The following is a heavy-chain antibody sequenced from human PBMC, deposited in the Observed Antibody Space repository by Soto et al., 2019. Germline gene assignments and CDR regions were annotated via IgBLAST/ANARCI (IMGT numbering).Heavy chain of an antibody. J-gene: IGHJ4*02. V-gene: IGHV1-18*01. CDR1: GYTFSTYG. Sequence: QVQLVQSGAEVKKPGASVKVSCKASGYTFSTYGFSWVRQAPGQGLEWMGWISAFNGNTNYAQKFQGRVTMTTDTSTSTAYLELRSPRSDDTAVYLCPRDGNSGSFDYWGQGTLVTVSS. CDR2: ISAFNGNT. CDR3: PRDGNSGSFDY. D-gene: IGHD1-26*01.